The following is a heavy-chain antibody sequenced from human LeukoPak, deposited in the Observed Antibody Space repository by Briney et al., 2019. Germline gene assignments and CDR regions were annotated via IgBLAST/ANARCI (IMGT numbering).Heavy chain of an antibody. CDR2: IYHSGST. CDR1: GYSVSSGYY. CDR3: ASRFWSGYYTVGYYFDY. Sequence: PSETLSLTCAVSGYSVSSGYYWDWIRQPPGKGLEWIGGIYHSGSTYYNPSLKSRVTISVDTSKNQFSLKLSSVTAADTAVYYCASRFWSGYYTVGYYFDYWGQGTLVTVSS. V-gene: IGHV4-38-2*01. J-gene: IGHJ4*02. D-gene: IGHD3-3*01.